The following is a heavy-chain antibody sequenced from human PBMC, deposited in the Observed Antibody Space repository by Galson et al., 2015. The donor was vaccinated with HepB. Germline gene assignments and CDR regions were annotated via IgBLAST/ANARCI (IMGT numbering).Heavy chain of an antibody. CDR3: ARQGIAVAGTKAFDI. CDR1: GYSFTSYW. CDR2: IDPSDSYT. J-gene: IGHJ3*02. D-gene: IGHD6-19*01. V-gene: IGHV5-10-1*01. Sequence: QSGAEVKKPGESLRISCKGSGYSFTSYWISWVRQMPGKGLEWMGRIDPSDSYTNYSPSFQGHVTISADKSISTAYLQWSSLKASDTAMYYCARQGIAVAGTKAFDIWGQGTMVTVSS.